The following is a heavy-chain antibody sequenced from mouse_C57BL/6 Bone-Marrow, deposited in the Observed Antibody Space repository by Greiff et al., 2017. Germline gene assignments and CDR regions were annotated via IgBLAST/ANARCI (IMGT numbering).Heavy chain of an antibody. J-gene: IGHJ2*01. CDR1: GYSITSGYY. V-gene: IGHV3-6*01. CDR3: ARGET. Sequence: EVKLQESGPGLVKPSQSLSLTCSVTGYSITSGYYWNWIRQFPGNKLEWMGYISYDGSNNYNPSLKNRISLTRETSKNQFFLKLNSVTTEDTATYYCARGETWGQGTTLTVSS. CDR2: ISYDGSN.